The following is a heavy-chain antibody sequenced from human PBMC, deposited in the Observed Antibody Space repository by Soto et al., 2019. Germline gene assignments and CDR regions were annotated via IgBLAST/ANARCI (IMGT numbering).Heavy chain of an antibody. CDR1: GGSISSSSYY. Sequence: PSETLSLTCTVSGGSISSSSYYWGWIRQPPGKGLEWIGGIYYSGSTYYNPSLKSRVTISVDTSKNQFSLKLSSVTAADTAVYYCARRGQLAESDYWGQGTLVTVSS. V-gene: IGHV4-39*01. D-gene: IGHD6-6*01. CDR2: IYYSGST. CDR3: ARRGQLAESDY. J-gene: IGHJ4*02.